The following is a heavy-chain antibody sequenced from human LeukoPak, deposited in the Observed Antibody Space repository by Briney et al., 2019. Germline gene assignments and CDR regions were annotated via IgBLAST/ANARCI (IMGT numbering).Heavy chain of an antibody. V-gene: IGHV1-18*01. CDR2: ISAYNGNT. J-gene: IGHJ4*02. D-gene: IGHD1-26*01. CDR1: GYTFTSYG. CDR3: ARITDWELPALGFDY. Sequence: ASVKVSCTASGYTFTSYGISWVRQAPGHGLEWMGWISAYNGNTHYAQKLQGRVTMTTDTSTSTAYMELRSLRSDDTAVYYCARITDWELPALGFDYWGQGTLVTVSS.